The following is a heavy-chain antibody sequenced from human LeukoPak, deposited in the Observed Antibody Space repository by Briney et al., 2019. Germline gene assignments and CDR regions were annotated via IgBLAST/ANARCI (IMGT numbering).Heavy chain of an antibody. Sequence: ASVKVSCNASGYTFTSYAMHWVRQAPGQRLEWMGWINAGNGNTKYSQKFQGRVTITRDTSASTAYMELSSLRSEDTAVYYCARVTLAAGTFWFDPWGQGTLVTVSS. J-gene: IGHJ5*02. CDR1: GYTFTSYA. CDR2: INAGNGNT. D-gene: IGHD6-13*01. CDR3: ARVTLAAGTFWFDP. V-gene: IGHV1-3*01.